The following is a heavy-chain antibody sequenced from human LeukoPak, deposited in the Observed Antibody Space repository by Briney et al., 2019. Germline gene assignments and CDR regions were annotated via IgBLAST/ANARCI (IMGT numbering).Heavy chain of an antibody. Sequence: PGRSLRLSCGASGFTFSSYGMHWVRQAPGKGLEWVAVIWYDGTNTYYADSVKGRFTISRDNSKNTLYLQMNSLRAEDTAVYYCARDFCSGGSCYPDAFDIWGQGTMVTVSS. J-gene: IGHJ3*02. CDR1: GFTFSSYG. V-gene: IGHV3-33*01. D-gene: IGHD2-15*01. CDR3: ARDFCSGGSCYPDAFDI. CDR2: IWYDGTNT.